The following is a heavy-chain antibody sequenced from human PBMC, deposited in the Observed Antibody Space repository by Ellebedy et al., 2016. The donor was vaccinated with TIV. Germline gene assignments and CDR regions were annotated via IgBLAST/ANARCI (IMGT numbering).Heavy chain of an antibody. CDR3: ARAVGTSGTGAPY. V-gene: IGHV3-33*08. J-gene: IGHJ4*02. CDR2: RWYDGSNE. Sequence: GESLKISCVVSGFTFSSYGMHGVRQAPGKGLERVAVRWYDGSNEYYADSVKGRFTISRDNSKNTLHLQMNSLRVEDTAVYYCARAVGTSGTGAPYWGQGTLVSVSS. CDR1: GFTFSSYG. D-gene: IGHD3-10*01.